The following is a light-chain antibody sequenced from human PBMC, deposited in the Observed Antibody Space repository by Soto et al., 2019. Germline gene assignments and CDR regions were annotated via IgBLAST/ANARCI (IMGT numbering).Light chain of an antibody. CDR2: NSN. V-gene: IGLV1-44*01. J-gene: IGLJ3*02. Sequence: QSVLTQTPSASGTPGQTVTISCSGSRSNIGNNAVSWYQQFPGPAPKLLIYNSNQRPAGVPDRFSGSKSGTSASLAISGLQSEDEADYYCATWDDSLNARGVFGGGTKVTVL. CDR1: RSNIGNNA. CDR3: ATWDDSLNARGV.